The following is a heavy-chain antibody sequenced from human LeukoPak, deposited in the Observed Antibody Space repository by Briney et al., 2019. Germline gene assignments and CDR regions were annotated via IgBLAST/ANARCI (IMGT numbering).Heavy chain of an antibody. V-gene: IGHV3-43*02. Sequence: SGGSLRLSCAASGFTFDDYAMHWVRQAPGKGLEWVSLISGDGGSTYYADSVKGRFTISRDNSKNSLYLQMSSLRTEDTALYYCAKDRPPYYDFWSGYYHIGRSFDYWGREPWSPSPQ. CDR3: AKDRPPYYDFWSGYYHIGRSFDY. J-gene: IGHJ4*02. CDR1: GFTFDDYA. CDR2: ISGDGGST. D-gene: IGHD3-3*01.